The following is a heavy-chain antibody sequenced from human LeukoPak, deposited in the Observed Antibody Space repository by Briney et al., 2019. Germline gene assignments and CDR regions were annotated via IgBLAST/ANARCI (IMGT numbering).Heavy chain of an antibody. Sequence: SETLSLTCTVSGGSISSYYWSWIRQPAGKGLEWIGRIYRSGSTNYNPSLKSRVSMSVDTSKNQLSLKLSSVTAADTAVYYCARAGDGYTYYYYMDVWGKGTTVTISS. CDR3: ARAGDGYTYYYYMDV. CDR1: GGSISSYY. CDR2: IYRSGST. D-gene: IGHD5-24*01. J-gene: IGHJ6*03. V-gene: IGHV4-4*07.